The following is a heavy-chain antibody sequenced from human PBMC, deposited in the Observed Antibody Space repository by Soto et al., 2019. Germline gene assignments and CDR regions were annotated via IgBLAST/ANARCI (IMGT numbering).Heavy chain of an antibody. CDR1: GYTFSSYD. V-gene: IGHV1-8*01. CDR2: MNPNSGKT. D-gene: IGHD2-15*01. CDR3: ARVGCSGGSCYGNYYYYMDV. J-gene: IGHJ6*03. Sequence: GASVKVSCKASGYTFSSYDINWVRQATGQGLEWMGWMNPNSGKTGYAQKFQGRVTMTRNTSISTAYMELSSLRSEDTAVYYCARVGCSGGSCYGNYYYYMDVWGKGTTVTVSS.